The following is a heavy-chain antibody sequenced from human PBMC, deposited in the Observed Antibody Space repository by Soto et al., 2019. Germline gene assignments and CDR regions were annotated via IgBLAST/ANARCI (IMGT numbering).Heavy chain of an antibody. D-gene: IGHD3-9*01. Sequence: SETLSLTCTVSGGSISSSSYYWGWIRQPPGKGLEWIGSIYYSGSTYYNPSLKSRVTISVDTSKNQFSLKLSSVTAADTAVYYWARGGQRITLFRPAHWGQGTLVTVTS. CDR1: GGSISSSSYY. CDR3: ARGGQRITLFRPAH. V-gene: IGHV4-39*01. J-gene: IGHJ1*01. CDR2: IYYSGST.